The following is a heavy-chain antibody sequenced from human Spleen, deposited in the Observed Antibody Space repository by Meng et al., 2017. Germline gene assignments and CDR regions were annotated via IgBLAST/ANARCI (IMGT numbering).Heavy chain of an antibody. V-gene: IGHV3-48*03. CDR2: ISSGGSTI. CDR3: ARDRYYYDSNGYYTEN. CDR1: GFTLSGYE. J-gene: IGHJ4*02. Sequence: GGSLRLSCAASGFTLSGYEMNWVRQAPGKGLEWVSYISSGGSTIYYADSVKGRFSISRDNAKNSLYLQMNSLRAEDTAVYYCARDRYYYDSNGYYTENWGQGTLVTVSS. D-gene: IGHD3-22*01.